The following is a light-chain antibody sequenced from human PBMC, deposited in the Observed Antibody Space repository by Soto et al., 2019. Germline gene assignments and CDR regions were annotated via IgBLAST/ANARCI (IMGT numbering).Light chain of an antibody. V-gene: IGKV3-20*01. CDR1: KSFNSIY. J-gene: IGKJ3*01. Sequence: EIVLTQSPGTLSLSPGERATLSCRASKSFNSIYLAWYQQKPGQAPRLLIYGASSRATGIPDRFSGSGSGTDFTLTISSLKPEDFATYYCQQLNTYPFTFGPGTKVDIK. CDR3: QQLNTYPFT. CDR2: GAS.